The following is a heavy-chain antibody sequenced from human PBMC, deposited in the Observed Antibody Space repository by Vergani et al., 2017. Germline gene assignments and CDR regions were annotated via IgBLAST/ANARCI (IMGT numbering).Heavy chain of an antibody. CDR2: INTNTGNP. D-gene: IGHD6-13*01. Sequence: QVLLVQSGSELKKPGASVKVSCKASGYSFTSYAMNWVRQAPGQGLEWMGWINTNTGNPTYAQGFTGRFVFSLDTSVSTAYLQIGSLKAEDTAVYYCATQSIAAAGRGGFDYWGQGTLVTVSS. CDR3: ATQSIAAAGRGGFDY. J-gene: IGHJ4*02. V-gene: IGHV7-4-1*01. CDR1: GYSFTSYA.